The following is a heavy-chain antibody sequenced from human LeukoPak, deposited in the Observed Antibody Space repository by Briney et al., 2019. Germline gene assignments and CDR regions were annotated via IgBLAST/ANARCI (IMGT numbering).Heavy chain of an antibody. J-gene: IGHJ4*02. CDR3: ARAGYDSWSGDEVGDYFDY. CDR2: IYTSGST. Sequence: TSETLSLTCTVSGGSISSYYWSWIRQPAGKGLEWIGRIYTSGSTNYNPSLKSRVTMSVDTSKNQFSLKLSSVTAADTAVYYCARAGYDSWSGDEVGDYFDYWGQGTLVTVSS. V-gene: IGHV4-4*07. CDR1: GGSISSYY. D-gene: IGHD3-3*01.